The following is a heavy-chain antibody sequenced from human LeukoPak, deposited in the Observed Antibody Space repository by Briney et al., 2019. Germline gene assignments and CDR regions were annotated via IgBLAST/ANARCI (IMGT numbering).Heavy chain of an antibody. CDR2: ISSNGNYV. CDR1: GFTFSSYS. V-gene: IGHV3-21*01. CDR3: ARVPSDY. Sequence: PGGSLRLSCVVSGFTFSSYSMNWVRQAPGKGLEWVSSISSNGNYVYYADSVRGRFTISRDNAKNSLYLQMNSLRAEDTAVYYCARVPSDYWGQGTLVTVSS. J-gene: IGHJ4*02.